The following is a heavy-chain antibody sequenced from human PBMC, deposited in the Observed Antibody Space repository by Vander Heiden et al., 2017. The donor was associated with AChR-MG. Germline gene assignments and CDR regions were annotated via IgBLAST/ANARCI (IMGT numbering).Heavy chain of an antibody. CDR3: ARRISDYYDSSGYYENWFDP. V-gene: IGHV5-51*01. D-gene: IGHD3-22*01. CDR2: IYPGDSDT. J-gene: IGHJ5*02. CDR1: GSSFTRYW. Sequence: EVQLVQSGAEVKKPGESLKISCKGSGSSFTRYWLGGVRQMPGKGLEWMGIIYPGDSDTRDSPSFQGQVTISADKSISTAYLQWSSLKASDTAMYYCARRISDYYDSSGYYENWFDPWGQGTLVTVSS.